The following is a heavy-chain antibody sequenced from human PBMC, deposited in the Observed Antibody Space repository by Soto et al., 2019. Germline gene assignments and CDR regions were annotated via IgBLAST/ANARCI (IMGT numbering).Heavy chain of an antibody. V-gene: IGHV4-30-4*01. D-gene: IGHD3-3*01. CDR1: GGSISSYY. CDR2: IYYSGST. Sequence: PSETLSLTCTVSGGSISSYYWSWIRQPPGKGLEWIGYIYYSGSTYYNPSLKSRVTISVDTSKNQFSLKLSSVTAADTAVYYCAREGGNYDFWSGYYGPIDPWGQGTLVTVSS. CDR3: AREGGNYDFWSGYYGPIDP. J-gene: IGHJ5*02.